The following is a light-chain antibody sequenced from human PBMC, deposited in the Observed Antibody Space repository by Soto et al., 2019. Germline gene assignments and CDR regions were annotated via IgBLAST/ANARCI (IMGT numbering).Light chain of an antibody. CDR3: QQANTFPWT. CDR2: AAS. CDR1: QGISSW. J-gene: IGKJ1*01. V-gene: IGKV1-12*01. Sequence: DIQMTQSPSSVSASVGDRVTITCRASQGISSWLAWYQHKPGKAPKLLIYAASSLQSGVPSRFSGSVSGTDFTLTISSLQPEDFATYYCQQANTFPWTFGQGTMVEIK.